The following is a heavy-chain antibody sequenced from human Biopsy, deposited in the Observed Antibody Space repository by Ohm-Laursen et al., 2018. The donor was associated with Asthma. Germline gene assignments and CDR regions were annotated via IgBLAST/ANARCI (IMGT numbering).Heavy chain of an antibody. D-gene: IGHD2-15*01. V-gene: IGHV3-30*03. Sequence: SLRLSRTASGFSFSNFGMHWVRQAPGKGLEWVAVISFDGTNKYYADSVKGRFTISRDNSKNTLDLQMNSLSAEDSAVYYCARVDGVVEPATRMGGMDVWGQGTTVTVSS. CDR1: GFSFSNFG. CDR2: ISFDGTNK. CDR3: ARVDGVVEPATRMGGMDV. J-gene: IGHJ6*02.